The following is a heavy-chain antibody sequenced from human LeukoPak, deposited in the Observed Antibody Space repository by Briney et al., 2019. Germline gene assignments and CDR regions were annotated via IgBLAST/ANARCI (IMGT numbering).Heavy chain of an antibody. D-gene: IGHD3-22*01. CDR1: GYTFTSYY. Sequence: ASVNVSCKASGYTFTSYYMHWVRQAPGQGLEWMGIINPSGGNTRYAQKFQGRVTMTRDTSASTVYMELSSLRSEDTAVYCCASAYYYDSSGYYFAYWGQGTLVTVSS. J-gene: IGHJ4*02. CDR3: ASAYYYDSSGYYFAY. V-gene: IGHV1-46*01. CDR2: INPSGGNT.